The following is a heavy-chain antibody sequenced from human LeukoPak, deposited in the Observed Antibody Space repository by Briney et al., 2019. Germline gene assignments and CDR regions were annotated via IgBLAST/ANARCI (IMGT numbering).Heavy chain of an antibody. Sequence: ASVKVSCKASGYTFTGYYMHWVRQAPGQGLEWMGWINPNSGGTNYAQKFQGWVTMTRDTSISTAYMELSRLRSDDTAVYYCARAPPVTTTYDYWGQGTLVTVSS. J-gene: IGHJ4*02. D-gene: IGHD4-17*01. V-gene: IGHV1-2*04. CDR3: ARAPPVTTTYDY. CDR1: GYTFTGYY. CDR2: INPNSGGT.